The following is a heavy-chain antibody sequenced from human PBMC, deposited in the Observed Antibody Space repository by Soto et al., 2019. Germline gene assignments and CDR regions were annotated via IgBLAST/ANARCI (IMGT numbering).Heavy chain of an antibody. J-gene: IGHJ2*01. CDR2: INPGDSDT. CDR3: ARRSGIQDWYFDL. CDR1: GYSFSIYW. V-gene: IGHV5-51*01. Sequence: PGESLKISCKGSGYSFSIYWIAWVRQMPGKGLEWMGIINPGDSDTRYSPSFQGQVTISADKSISTAYLQWSSLKASDTAMYYCARRSGIQDWYFDLWGRGSLVTVSS.